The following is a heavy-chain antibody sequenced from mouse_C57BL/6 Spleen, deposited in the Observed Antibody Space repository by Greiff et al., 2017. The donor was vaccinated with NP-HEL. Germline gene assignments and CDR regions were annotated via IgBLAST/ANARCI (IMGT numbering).Heavy chain of an antibody. V-gene: IGHV1-54*01. J-gene: IGHJ3*01. CDR1: GYAFTNYL. Sequence: VQLQQSGAELVRPGTSVKVSCKASGYAFTNYLIEWVKQRPGQGLEWIGVINPGSGGTNYNEKFKGKATLTADKSSSTAYMQLSSLTSESSAVYVCARERYDYDGAGFAYWGQGTLVTVSA. D-gene: IGHD2-4*01. CDR3: ARERYDYDGAGFAY. CDR2: INPGSGGT.